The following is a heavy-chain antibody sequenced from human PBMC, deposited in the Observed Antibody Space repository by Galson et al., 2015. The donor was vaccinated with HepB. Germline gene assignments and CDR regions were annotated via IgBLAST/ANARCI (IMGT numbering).Heavy chain of an antibody. J-gene: IGHJ6*01. CDR2: VYSSGRT. D-gene: IGHD3-10*01. Sequence: SETLSLTCAVSGDSISASPSYWAWIRQSPGKGLEWIGSVYSSGRTLYTWSLRSRVTISVDTSKNYFSLRLTSVTAADTALYYCARQGAGYYHGSGTHHFNYHYAMDVLGQGTTVTFSS. CDR3: ARQGAGYYHGSGTHHFNYHYAMDV. CDR1: GDSISASPSY. V-gene: IGHV4-39*01.